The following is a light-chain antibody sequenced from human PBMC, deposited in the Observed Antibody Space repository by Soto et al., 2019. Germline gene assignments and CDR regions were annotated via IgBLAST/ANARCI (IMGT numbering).Light chain of an antibody. Sequence: DIQMAQSPSTLSASVGDTVTIPCRASESIDNWLAWYQQKPGKAPKLLIYGSSSLLSGVPSRFSGTRSGTDFTLTISSLQPEDFATYYCQQANSYQWTFGQGTKVDI. CDR2: GSS. V-gene: IGKV1-5*01. CDR3: QQANSYQWT. CDR1: ESIDNW. J-gene: IGKJ1*01.